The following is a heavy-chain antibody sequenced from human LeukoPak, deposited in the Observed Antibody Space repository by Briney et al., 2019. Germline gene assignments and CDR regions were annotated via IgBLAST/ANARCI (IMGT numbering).Heavy chain of an antibody. D-gene: IGHD6-13*01. CDR2: INHDGNT. Sequence: SETLSLTCAVYGGSLSGYYWGWIRQPPGKGLEWIGEINHDGNTYYNPSLKSRVTISVDTSKNQFSLKLSSVTAADTAVYYCARSQLSWYESFQHWGQGTLVTVSS. V-gene: IGHV4-34*01. J-gene: IGHJ1*01. CDR1: GGSLSGYY. CDR3: ARSQLSWYESFQH.